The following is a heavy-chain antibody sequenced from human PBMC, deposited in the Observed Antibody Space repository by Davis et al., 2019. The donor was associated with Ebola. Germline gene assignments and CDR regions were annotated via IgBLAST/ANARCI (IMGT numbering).Heavy chain of an antibody. J-gene: IGHJ6*04. CDR1: GFTFSSYG. Sequence: GESLKISCAASGFTFSSYGMHWVRQAPGKGLEWVAVISYDGSNKYYADSVKGRFTISRDNSKNTLYLQMNSLRAEDTAVYYCARERYYYYYYGMDVWGKGTTVTVSS. CDR3: ARERYYYYYYGMDV. V-gene: IGHV3-30*03. CDR2: ISYDGSNK.